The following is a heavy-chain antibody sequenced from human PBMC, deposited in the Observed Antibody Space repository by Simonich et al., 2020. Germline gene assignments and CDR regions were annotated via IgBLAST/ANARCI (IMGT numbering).Heavy chain of an antibody. CDR1: GYTFTGYY. CDR2: INPKSGGK. J-gene: IGHJ3*02. Sequence: QVQLVQSGAEVKKPGASVKVSCKASGYTFTGYYMHWVRQAPGQGIEWMGGINPKSGGKNYAQKFQGRVTMTRDTSISTAYMELSRLRSDDTAVYYCARVRFEAFDIWGQGTMVTVSS. V-gene: IGHV1-2*02. CDR3: ARVRFEAFDI.